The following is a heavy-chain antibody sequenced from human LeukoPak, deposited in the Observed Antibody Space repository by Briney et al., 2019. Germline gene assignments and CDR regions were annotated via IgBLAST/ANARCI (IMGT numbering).Heavy chain of an antibody. CDR1: GFTFSNYA. Sequence: PGGSLRLSCAASGFTFSNYAMSWVRQAPGKGLEWVSAISDGGVDTYYTDSVKGRFTISRDNSKNTLFLQVNSLRVEDTAVYYCAKGGDNFWSGYPFDSWGQGTLVTVSS. CDR2: ISDGGVDT. CDR3: AKGGDNFWSGYPFDS. J-gene: IGHJ4*02. D-gene: IGHD3-3*01. V-gene: IGHV3-23*01.